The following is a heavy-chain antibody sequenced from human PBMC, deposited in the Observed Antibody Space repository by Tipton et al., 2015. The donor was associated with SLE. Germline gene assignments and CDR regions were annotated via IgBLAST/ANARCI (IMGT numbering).Heavy chain of an antibody. CDR2: INDGGYT. CDR1: GKSLTGYY. J-gene: IGHJ4*02. V-gene: IGHV4-34*01. D-gene: IGHD2-15*01. CDR3: ARVGGVAGDFDY. Sequence: TLSLTCAVYGKSLTGYYWSWIRQPPGKGLEWIGEINDGGYTNYNPSLKRRVTISVDTSKNQFSLKLNSVTAADTAVYYCARVGGVAGDFDYWGQGTLVTVSS.